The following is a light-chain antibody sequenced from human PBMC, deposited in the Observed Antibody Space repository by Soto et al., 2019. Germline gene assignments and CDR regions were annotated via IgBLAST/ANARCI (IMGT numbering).Light chain of an antibody. CDR3: MQATQFPWT. CDR1: QSLVHSDGNTY. V-gene: IGKV2-24*01. J-gene: IGKJ1*01. CDR2: KIS. Sequence: IVMTQTPLSSPVTLGQPASISCRSSQSLVHSDGNTYLSWLQQRPGQPPRLLIYKISNRLSGVPDRFSGSVAGTDFTLKIRRVEAEDVGLYYCMQATQFPWTFGQGTRVEIK.